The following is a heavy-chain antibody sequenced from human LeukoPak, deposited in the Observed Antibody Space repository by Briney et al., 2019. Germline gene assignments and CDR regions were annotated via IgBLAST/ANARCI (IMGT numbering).Heavy chain of an antibody. V-gene: IGHV4-59*01. CDR1: GDSISSYY. CDR3: ARYGSGTHRD. D-gene: IGHD6-13*01. CDR2: IYYSGST. J-gene: IGHJ4*02. Sequence: SETLSLTCTVSGDSISSYYWTWIRQPPGKGLEWIGYIYYSGSTNDNLSLKSRVSISVDTSKNQFSLKLSSVTAADTAVYYCARYGSGTHRDWGQGTLVTVSS.